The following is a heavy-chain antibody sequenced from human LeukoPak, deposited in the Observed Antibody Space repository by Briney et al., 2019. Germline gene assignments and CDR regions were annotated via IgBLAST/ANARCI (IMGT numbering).Heavy chain of an antibody. CDR1: GYTFTNYA. CDR3: ARAVPGALHCNSTSCYTDAYYMDV. J-gene: IGHJ6*03. Sequence: ASVKVSCKASGYTFTNYAISWVRQAPGQGLEWMGWISGNNGKTNYAQNVQGRVTITRNTSISTAYMELSSLRSEDTAVYYCARAVPGALHCNSTSCYTDAYYMDVWDKGTTVTVSS. V-gene: IGHV1-18*01. D-gene: IGHD2-2*02. CDR2: ISGNNGKT.